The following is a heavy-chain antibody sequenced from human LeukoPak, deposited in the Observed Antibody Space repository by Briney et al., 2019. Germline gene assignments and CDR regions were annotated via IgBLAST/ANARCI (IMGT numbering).Heavy chain of an antibody. D-gene: IGHD6-6*01. J-gene: IGHJ4*02. Sequence: GGSLRLSCAASGFTFSSYEMNCVRQAPGKGLEWVSYISSSGSTIYYADSVKGRFTISRDNAKNSLYLQMNSLRAEDTAVYYCARSRLVQLPDGFWGQGTLVTVSS. V-gene: IGHV3-48*03. CDR1: GFTFSSYE. CDR2: ISSSGSTI. CDR3: ARSRLVQLPDGF.